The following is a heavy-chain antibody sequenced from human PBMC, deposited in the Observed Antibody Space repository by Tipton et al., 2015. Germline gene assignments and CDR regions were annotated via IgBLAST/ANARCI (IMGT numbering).Heavy chain of an antibody. CDR1: GGSVSRGNYY. CDR3: ARGPPGGAFDI. J-gene: IGHJ3*02. CDR2: IYYSGSA. D-gene: IGHD3-10*01. Sequence: TLSLTCTVSGGSVSRGNYYWSWIRQPPGKGLEWIGYIYYSGSANYNPSLKSRVTISIDTSKNQFSLQLNSVTPEDTAVYYCARGPPGGAFDIWGQGTMVTVSS. V-gene: IGHV4-61*01.